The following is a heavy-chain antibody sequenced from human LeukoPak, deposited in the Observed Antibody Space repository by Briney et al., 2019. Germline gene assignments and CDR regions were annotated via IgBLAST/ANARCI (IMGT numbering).Heavy chain of an antibody. Sequence: GASVKVSCKASGYTFTGYYMHWLRQAPGQGLEWMGWINTNNGNTNYAQKFQGRVTMTRDTSTSTAYMELRSLGSDDTAVYYCARKGCFDNCYLFDYWGQGTLVTVSS. J-gene: IGHJ4*02. V-gene: IGHV1-2*02. CDR3: ARKGCFDNCYLFDY. CDR2: INTNNGNT. D-gene: IGHD1-20*01. CDR1: GYTFTGYY.